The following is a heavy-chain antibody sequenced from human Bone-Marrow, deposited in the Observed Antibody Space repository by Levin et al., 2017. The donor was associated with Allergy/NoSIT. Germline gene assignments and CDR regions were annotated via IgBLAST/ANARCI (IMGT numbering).Heavy chain of an antibody. CDR2: IIRSGGIT. D-gene: IGHD6-19*01. Sequence: GGSLRLSCAASGFTFSSYATSWVRQAPGKGLEWVSAIIRSGGITYSADSVKGRFTISRDNSKNTLFLQMSSLRGEDTAVYYCASVGGWYGLAAFDIWGQGTMVTVSS. V-gene: IGHV3-23*01. CDR1: GFTFSSYA. J-gene: IGHJ3*02. CDR3: ASVGGWYGLAAFDI.